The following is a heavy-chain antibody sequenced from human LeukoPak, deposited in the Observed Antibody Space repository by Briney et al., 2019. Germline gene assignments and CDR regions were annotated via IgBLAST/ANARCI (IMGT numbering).Heavy chain of an antibody. CDR1: GGSISSSSYY. Sequence: SETLSLTCTVSGGSISSSSYYWGWIRQPPGKGLEWIGSIYYSGSTYYNPSLKSRVTISVDTSKNQFSLKLSSVTAADTAVYYCARDRRSGLVGYWGQGTLVTVSS. CDR3: ARDRRSGLVGY. J-gene: IGHJ4*02. CDR2: IYYSGST. V-gene: IGHV4-39*07. D-gene: IGHD1-26*01.